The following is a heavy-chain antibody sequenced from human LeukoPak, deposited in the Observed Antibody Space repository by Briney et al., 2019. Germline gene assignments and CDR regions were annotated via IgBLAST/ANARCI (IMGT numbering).Heavy chain of an antibody. D-gene: IGHD5-12*01. V-gene: IGHV3-53*01. CDR3: ARDRAGGYDVFDY. J-gene: IGHJ4*02. Sequence: GGSLRLSCAVSGFTVSNNYMSWVRQAPGKGLEWVSVIYSGGNTYYADSVRGRFTISRDNSKNTLYLQMNSLRVEDTAVYYCARDRAGGYDVFDYWGRGTLATVSS. CDR1: GFTVSNNY. CDR2: IYSGGNT.